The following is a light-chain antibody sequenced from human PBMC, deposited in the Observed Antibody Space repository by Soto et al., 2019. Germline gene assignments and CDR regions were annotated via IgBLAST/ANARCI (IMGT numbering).Light chain of an antibody. CDR3: QSFDSSLSVVV. CDR2: DNN. CDR1: SSNIGAGYD. V-gene: IGLV1-40*01. J-gene: IGLJ2*01. Sequence: QSVLTQPPSVSGAPGQRITISCTGSSSNIGAGYDVYWYQHLPGTAPKLLIFDNNNRPSSVPDRFSGSKSGTSASLAITGLQAADEADYYCQSFDSSLSVVVFGGGTKVTVL.